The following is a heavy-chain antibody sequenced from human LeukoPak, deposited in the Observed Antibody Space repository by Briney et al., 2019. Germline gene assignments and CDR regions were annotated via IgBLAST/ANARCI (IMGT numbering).Heavy chain of an antibody. Sequence: SQTLSLTCAVSGGSISSGGYYWGWIRQPAGKGLEWIGRIYTSGSTNYNPSLKSRVTMSVDTSKNQFSLKLSSVTAADTAVYYCARVSLVRGAPDYYFDYWGQGTLVTVSS. CDR2: IYTSGST. CDR1: GGSISSGGYY. D-gene: IGHD3-10*01. V-gene: IGHV4-61*02. J-gene: IGHJ4*02. CDR3: ARVSLVRGAPDYYFDY.